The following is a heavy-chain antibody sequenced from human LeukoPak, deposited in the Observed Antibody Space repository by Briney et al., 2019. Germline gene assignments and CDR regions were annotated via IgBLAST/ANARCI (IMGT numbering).Heavy chain of an antibody. CDR2: IYYSGST. J-gene: IGHJ4*02. CDR3: TREEGGTTVDY. V-gene: IGHV4-39*07. CDR1: GGSINDITYY. D-gene: IGHD1-1*01. Sequence: PSETLSLTCTVSGGSINDITYYWGWIRQPPGKGLEWIGSIYYSGSTYYNPSLKSRITISQDTSKNQFSLKVNSVTAADTAAYYCTREEGGTTVDYWGQGTLVTVSS.